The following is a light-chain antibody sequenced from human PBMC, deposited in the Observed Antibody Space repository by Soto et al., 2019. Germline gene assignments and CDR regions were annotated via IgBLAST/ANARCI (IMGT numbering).Light chain of an antibody. CDR1: QSLLHSDGNNH. CDR2: EAS. J-gene: IGKJ4*01. CDR3: MQALHPPPS. V-gene: IGKV2-28*01. Sequence: DIVMTQAPLSLPVTPGEPASISCRSSQSLLHSDGNNHLDWYLQKPGQSPQLLIYEASKRASGVPDRFSGSGSGTDFTLKISRVEADDVGVYHCMQALHPPPSVGGGTKVEIK.